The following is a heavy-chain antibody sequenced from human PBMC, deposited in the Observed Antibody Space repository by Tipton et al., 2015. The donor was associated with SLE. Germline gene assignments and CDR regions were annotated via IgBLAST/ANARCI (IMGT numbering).Heavy chain of an antibody. J-gene: IGHJ4*02. CDR2: IYSGGST. CDR3: ATCIAVAGSGNY. V-gene: IGHV3-23*03. Sequence: SLRLSCAASGFTFTNYAMTWVRQAPGKGLEWVSVIYSGGSTYYADSVKGRFTISRDNFNNTLYLQMNNLKAEDTALYYCATCIAVAGSGNYWGQGTLVTVSS. D-gene: IGHD6-19*01. CDR1: GFTFTNYA.